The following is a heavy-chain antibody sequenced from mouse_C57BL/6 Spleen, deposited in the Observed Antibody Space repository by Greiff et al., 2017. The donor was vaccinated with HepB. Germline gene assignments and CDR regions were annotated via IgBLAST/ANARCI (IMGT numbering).Heavy chain of an antibody. CDR1: GYTFTSYW. D-gene: IGHD2-4*01. CDR3: ARDDDYEYYFDY. V-gene: IGHV1-64*01. J-gene: IGHJ2*01. Sequence: QVQLQQPGAELVKPGASVKLSCKASGYTFTSYWMHWVKQRPGQGLEWIGMIHPNSGSTNYNEKFKSKATLTVDKSSSTAYMQLSSLTSEDSAVYYYARDDDYEYYFDYWGQGTTLTVSS. CDR2: IHPNSGST.